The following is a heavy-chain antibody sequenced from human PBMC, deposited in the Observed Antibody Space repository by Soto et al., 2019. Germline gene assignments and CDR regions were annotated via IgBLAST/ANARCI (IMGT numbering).Heavy chain of an antibody. CDR2: ISYDGSNK. CDR1: GFTFSNYG. V-gene: IGHV3-30*03. Sequence: QVQLVESGGGVVQPGRSLRLSCAASGFTFSNYGMHWVRRAPGKGLEWVAVISYDGSNKYYADAVKGRFTISRDNSKNSLYLQMNTRRAEDTAVYYCARDTHARTGLYSGLDYWGQGTLVTVSS. CDR3: ARDTHARTGLYSGLDY. J-gene: IGHJ4*02. D-gene: IGHD2-15*01.